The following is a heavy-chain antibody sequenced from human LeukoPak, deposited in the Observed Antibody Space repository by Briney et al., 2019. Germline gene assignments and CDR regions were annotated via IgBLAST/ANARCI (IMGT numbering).Heavy chain of an antibody. CDR1: GFTFSDFY. CDR2: SSNRGTTI. J-gene: IGHJ4*02. CDR3: ARSADRSGYFREITLYYFDY. D-gene: IGHD3-22*01. Sequence: GGSLRLSCAASGFTFSDFYMTWIRQAPGKGLEWVSYSSNRGTTIHYADSVRGRFTISRDNAKKSLYLQMNGLRAEDTAVYYCARSADRSGYFREITLYYFDYWGQGTLVTVSS. V-gene: IGHV3-11*01.